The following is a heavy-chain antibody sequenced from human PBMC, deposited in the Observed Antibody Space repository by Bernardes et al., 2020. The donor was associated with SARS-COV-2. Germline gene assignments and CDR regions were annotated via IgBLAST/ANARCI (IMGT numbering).Heavy chain of an antibody. CDR3: ARADFSGWDPDYGLDV. CDR1: GFTFNSHA. J-gene: IGHJ6*02. CDR2: ISSNGVST. V-gene: IGHV3-64*02. D-gene: IGHD6-19*01. Sequence: VGSLRLSCIASGFTFNSHAMHWVRQAPGKGLKYVAGISSNGVSTTYADSVKGRVTISRDNFKNTLYLQMGGLRPEDMGVYYCARADFSGWDPDYGLDVWGQGTTVTVSS.